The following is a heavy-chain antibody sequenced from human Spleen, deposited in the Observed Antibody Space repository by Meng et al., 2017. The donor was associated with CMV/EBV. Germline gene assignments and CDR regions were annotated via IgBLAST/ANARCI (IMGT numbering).Heavy chain of an antibody. J-gene: IGHJ5*02. CDR1: GYTFTNYF. V-gene: IGHV1-2*02. CDR2: INPNSGVT. CDR3: ARDLGYCSSTRCNWFDP. D-gene: IGHD2-2*01. Sequence: ASVKVSCKXSGYTFTNYFMHWVRQAPGQGXEWMGWINPNSGVTNYAQKFQGRVTVTRDTSISTAYMXLSRLRSXDTAVYYCARDLGYCSSTRCNWFDPWGQGALVTVSS.